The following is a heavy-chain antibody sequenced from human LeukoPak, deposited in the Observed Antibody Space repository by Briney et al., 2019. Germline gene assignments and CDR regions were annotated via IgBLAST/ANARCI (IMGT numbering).Heavy chain of an antibody. CDR1: GGSISSYY. J-gene: IGHJ5*02. CDR2: IYYSGST. V-gene: IGHV4-59*01. CDR3: ARPNYPLGWFDP. D-gene: IGHD5-24*01. Sequence: PSETLSLTCTVSGGSISSYYWSWIRQPPGKGLEWIGYIYYSGSTNYNPSLKSRVTISVDTSKNQFSLKLSSVTAADTAVYYCARPNYPLGWFDPWGQGTLVTVSS.